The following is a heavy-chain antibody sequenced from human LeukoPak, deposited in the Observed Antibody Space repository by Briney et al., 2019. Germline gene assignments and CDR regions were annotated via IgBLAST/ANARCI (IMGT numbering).Heavy chain of an antibody. V-gene: IGHV3-7*01. CDR2: IGQDGTEN. Sequence: VGSLRLSCAASGFTFSNYWMNWVRQAPGKGLEWVASIGQDGTENYYVDSVKGRFTISRDNAKNSLYLQMNSLRVEDTAVYYCATGGGWYFDYWGQGALITASS. J-gene: IGHJ4*02. CDR3: ATGGGWYFDY. CDR1: GFTFSNYW. D-gene: IGHD6-19*01.